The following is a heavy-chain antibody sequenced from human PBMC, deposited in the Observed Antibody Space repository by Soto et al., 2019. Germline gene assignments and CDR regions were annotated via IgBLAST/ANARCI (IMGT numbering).Heavy chain of an antibody. J-gene: IGHJ4*02. CDR2: ISGSGGST. Sequence: EFQLLESGGGLVQPGGSLRLSCAASGFTFSTNAMSWVRQAPGKGLEWVSDISGSGGSTYYADSVKGRFTISRDNSKNTLCIQKNTLRAEDTAVFYCAKHKFGWYGFDYWGQEPLVTVSS. CDR3: AKHKFGWYGFDY. D-gene: IGHD6-19*01. CDR1: GFTFSTNA. V-gene: IGHV3-23*01.